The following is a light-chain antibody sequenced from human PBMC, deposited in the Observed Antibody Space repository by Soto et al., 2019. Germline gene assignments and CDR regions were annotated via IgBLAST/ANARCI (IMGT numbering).Light chain of an antibody. CDR2: LGS. CDR3: MQALQTPIT. J-gene: IGKJ5*01. V-gene: IGKV2-28*01. CDR1: QSLLHSNGYNY. Sequence: DIVMTQSPLSLPVTPGEPASISCRSSQSLLHSNGYNYLDWYLQKPGQSPQLLIYLGSNRASGVPDRFSGSGSCTDFTLKISRVEAEDVGVYYCMQALQTPITVGQGTRLEIK.